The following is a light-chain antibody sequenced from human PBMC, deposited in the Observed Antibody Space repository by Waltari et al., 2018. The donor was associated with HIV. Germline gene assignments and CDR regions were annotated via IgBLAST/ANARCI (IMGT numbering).Light chain of an antibody. CDR3: QQYYTIGPS. V-gene: IGKV4-1*01. CDR2: WAS. CDR1: RTILYSSNNQNY. J-gene: IGKJ4*01. Sequence: PKSLAVSLGERATINCWSSRTILYSSNNQNYLAWYQQKPGQSPRVLIYWASTRASGVPDRFSGSGSGTNFSLTISSLQTEDVALYYCQQYYTIGPSFGGGTKVEIK.